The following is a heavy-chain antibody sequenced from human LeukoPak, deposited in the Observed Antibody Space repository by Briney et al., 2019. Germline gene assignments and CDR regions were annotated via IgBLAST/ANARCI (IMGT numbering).Heavy chain of an antibody. CDR3: ARAYCGGDCYHYYMDV. D-gene: IGHD2-21*02. CDR1: GYSFTSYW. J-gene: IGHJ6*03. V-gene: IGHV5-51*01. Sequence: GESLKISCKGSGYSFTSYWIGWVRQMPGKGLEWMGIIYPGDSDTRYSPSFQGQVTISADKSISTAYLQWSSLKASDTAMYYCARAYCGGDCYHYYMDVWGKGTTVTISS. CDR2: IYPGDSDT.